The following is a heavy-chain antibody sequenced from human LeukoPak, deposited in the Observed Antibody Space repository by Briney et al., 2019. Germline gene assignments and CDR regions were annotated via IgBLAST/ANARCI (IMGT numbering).Heavy chain of an antibody. D-gene: IGHD4-17*01. CDR1: GFTFSNYW. Sequence: GGSLRLSCAASGFTFSNYWMHWVRQAPGKGLVWVSRINSDGTSTTSADPVKGRFTISRDNAKNTLYLQMNSLRAEDTAVYYCAKGGATVIDYWGQGTLVTVSS. CDR3: AKGGATVIDY. CDR2: INSDGTST. J-gene: IGHJ4*02. V-gene: IGHV3-74*01.